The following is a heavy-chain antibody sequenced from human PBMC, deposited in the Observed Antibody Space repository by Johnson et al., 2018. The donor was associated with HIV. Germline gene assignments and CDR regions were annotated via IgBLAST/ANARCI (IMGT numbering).Heavy chain of an antibody. CDR3: ARELTYYYGSGSYPSGLDAFDI. V-gene: IGHV3-20*04. D-gene: IGHD3-10*01. Sequence: MLLVESGGGVVRPGGSLRLSCAASGFSFDDYGMNWVRQVPGKGLEWVSGITWHGGSSTYADSVKGRFTISRDQAKDSLYLQMNSLRAEDTALYYCARELTYYYGSGSYPSGLDAFDIWGQGTMVTVSS. J-gene: IGHJ3*02. CDR2: ITWHGGSS. CDR1: GFSFDDYG.